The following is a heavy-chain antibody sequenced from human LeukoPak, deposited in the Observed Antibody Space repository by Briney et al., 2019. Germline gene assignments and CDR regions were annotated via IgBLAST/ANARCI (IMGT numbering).Heavy chain of an antibody. D-gene: IGHD3-3*01. CDR1: GFTFSSYA. CDR2: ISYDGSNK. Sequence: TGGSLRLSCAASGFTFSSYAMHWVRQAPGKGLEWVAVISYDGSNKYYADSVKGRFTISRDNSKNTLYLQMNSLRAEDTAVYYCARDLFIKPFDYWGQGTLVTVSS. CDR3: ARDLFIKPFDY. J-gene: IGHJ4*02. V-gene: IGHV3-30-3*01.